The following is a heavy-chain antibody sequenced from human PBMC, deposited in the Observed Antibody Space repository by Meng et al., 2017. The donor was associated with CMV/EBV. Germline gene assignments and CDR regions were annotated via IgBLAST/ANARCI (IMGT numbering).Heavy chain of an antibody. CDR3: ARDPAWVY. Sequence: GESLKISCAASGFTFSSYSMNWVRQAPGKGLEWVSSISSSSSYIYYADSVKGRFTISRDNAKNSLYLQKNSLRAEDTAVYYCARDPAWVYWGQGTLVTVSS. CDR2: ISSSSSYI. V-gene: IGHV3-21*01. J-gene: IGHJ4*02. D-gene: IGHD7-27*01. CDR1: GFTFSSYS.